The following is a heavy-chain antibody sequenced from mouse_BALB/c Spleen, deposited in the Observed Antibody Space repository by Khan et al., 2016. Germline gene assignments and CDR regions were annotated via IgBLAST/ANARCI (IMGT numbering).Heavy chain of an antibody. Sequence: QVQLQQSGAELVKAGASVKMSCKASGYTFTSYWMHWVKQRLGQGLEWFAETNPTNGRTYYNEKFKRKATLTVDKSSSTAYMLLSGPTFESATVYYCARIKNIVATYFDYWGQGTTLTVSA. V-gene: IGHV1S81*02. CDR3: ARIKNIVATYFDY. J-gene: IGHJ2*01. D-gene: IGHD1-1*01. CDR1: GYTFTSYW. CDR2: TNPTNGRT.